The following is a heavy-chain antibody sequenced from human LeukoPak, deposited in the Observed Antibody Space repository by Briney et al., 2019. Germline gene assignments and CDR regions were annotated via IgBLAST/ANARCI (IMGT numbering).Heavy chain of an antibody. CDR2: ITQDGSQK. CDR3: AKDPIVATPPGYYFDY. Sequence: PGGSLRLSCAASGFTFSSYWMSWVRQAPGKGLEWVASITQDGSQKYYVDSVEGRFTISRDNAKNSLCLQMNSLRAEDTAVYYCAKDPIVATPPGYYFDYWGQGTLVTVSS. CDR1: GFTFSSYW. J-gene: IGHJ4*02. D-gene: IGHD5-12*01. V-gene: IGHV3-7*03.